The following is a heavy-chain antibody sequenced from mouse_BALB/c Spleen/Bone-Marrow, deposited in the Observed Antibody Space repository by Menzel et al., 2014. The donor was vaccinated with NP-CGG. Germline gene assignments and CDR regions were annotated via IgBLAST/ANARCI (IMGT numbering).Heavy chain of an antibody. Sequence: EVQLQESGGGLVQPGGSLKLPCAASGFTFSNYGMSWVRQTPDKRLEMIATINVNGDTTYHPDSVKGRFTISRDNVKNTLYLQMSSLKSEDTAMYYCARGYDYSSWFAYWGQGTLVTVSA. J-gene: IGHJ3*01. V-gene: IGHV5-6-3*01. CDR1: GFTFSNYG. CDR2: INVNGDTT. D-gene: IGHD2-4*01. CDR3: ARGYDYSSWFAY.